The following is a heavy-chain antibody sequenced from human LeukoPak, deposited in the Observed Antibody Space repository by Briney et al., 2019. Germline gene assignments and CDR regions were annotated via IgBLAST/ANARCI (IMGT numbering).Heavy chain of an antibody. V-gene: IGHV3-21*01. CDR3: ARDSLSISMLVEY. D-gene: IGHD2/OR15-2a*01. CDR2: LSGDNSYV. J-gene: IGHJ4*02. Sequence: GGSLRLSCAASGFTFSTYSMNWVRQAPGKGLEWVSSLSGDNSYVYYADSVKGRSTISRDNAKNSLYLRMNSLRAEDTAVYYCARDSLSISMLVEYWGQGTLVTVSS. CDR1: GFTFSTYS.